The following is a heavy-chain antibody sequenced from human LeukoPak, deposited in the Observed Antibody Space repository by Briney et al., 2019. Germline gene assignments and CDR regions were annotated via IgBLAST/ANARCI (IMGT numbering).Heavy chain of an antibody. J-gene: IGHJ4*02. V-gene: IGHV3-23*01. Sequence: GGSLRLSCAASGFMFSTYAITWVRQAPGKGLEWVSSLSGSGDSTYYADSVRGRFTISRDNSNNTLHLQMNSLRAEDTAVYYCAKDRRVGVTPCFDYWGQGALVTVSS. CDR2: LSGSGDST. CDR3: AKDRRVGVTPCFDY. D-gene: IGHD1-26*01. CDR1: GFMFSTYA.